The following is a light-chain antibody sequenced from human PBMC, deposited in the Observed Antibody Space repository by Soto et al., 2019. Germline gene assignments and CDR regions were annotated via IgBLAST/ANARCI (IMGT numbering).Light chain of an antibody. V-gene: IGKV1-33*01. CDR1: QDISNY. J-gene: IGKJ2*01. Sequence: DIQMTQSPSSLSASVGDRVTITCQASQDISNYLNRYQQKPGKAPRLLIYDASNLKTGVPARFSGTGSGTDFTFTISGLQPEDIATYYCQQYDKLPYTFGQGTKLEIK. CDR2: DAS. CDR3: QQYDKLPYT.